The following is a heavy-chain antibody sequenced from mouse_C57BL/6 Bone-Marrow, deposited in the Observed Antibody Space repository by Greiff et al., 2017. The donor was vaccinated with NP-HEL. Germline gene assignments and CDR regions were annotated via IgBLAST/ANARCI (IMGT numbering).Heavy chain of an antibody. CDR2: IYPGDGDT. CDR1: GYAFSSSW. J-gene: IGHJ3*01. D-gene: IGHD2-1*01. CDR3: AAGGYYGNYLLSWFAY. V-gene: IGHV1-82*01. Sequence: QVQLQQSGPELVKPGASVKISCKASGYAFSSSWMNWVKQRPGKGLEWIGRIYPGDGDTNYNGKFKGKATLTADTSSCTAYMQLSSLTSEDSAVYFCAAGGYYGNYLLSWFAYWGQGTLVTVSA.